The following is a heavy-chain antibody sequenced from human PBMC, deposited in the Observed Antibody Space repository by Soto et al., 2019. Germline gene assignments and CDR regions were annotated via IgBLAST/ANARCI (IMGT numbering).Heavy chain of an antibody. CDR2: IGAARDP. CDR3: ARAYSGLMARRADYYYALDV. J-gene: IGHJ6*02. CDR1: GFTFSDYD. Sequence: EVQLVESGGGSVQPGGSLRLSCSAAGFTFSDYDMHWVRQGSGKGLEWVSTIGAARDPYYTGSVKGRFTISRENARNSMFLKMNSVTVGDTAVYYCARAYSGLMARRADYYYALDVCGHGT. V-gene: IGHV3-13*05. D-gene: IGHD2-15*01.